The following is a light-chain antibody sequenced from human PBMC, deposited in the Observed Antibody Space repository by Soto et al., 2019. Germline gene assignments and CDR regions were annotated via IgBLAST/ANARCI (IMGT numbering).Light chain of an antibody. J-gene: IGKJ1*01. CDR1: QSLGSW. CDR2: DAS. CDR3: QQYDTLPT. Sequence: DIQMTQSPSTLSASVGDRVTITCRASQSLGSWLAWYQQKPGKAPKLLIFDASSLQRGVPSRFTGSGSGTEFTLTITRLQHDDFATYYCQQYDTLPTFGQGTKVEIK. V-gene: IGKV1-5*01.